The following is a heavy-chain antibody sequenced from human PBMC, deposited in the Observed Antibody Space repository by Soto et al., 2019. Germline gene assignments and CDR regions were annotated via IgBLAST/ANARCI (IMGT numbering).Heavy chain of an antibody. D-gene: IGHD3-16*01. CDR3: AKDRDYDYIWGSYPNWFDA. J-gene: IGHJ5*02. CDR2: ISYDGSNK. CDR1: GFTFSSYG. V-gene: IGHV3-30*18. Sequence: AGGSLRLSCAASGFTFSSYGMHWVRQAPCKGLEWVAVISYDGSNKYYADSVKGRFTISRDNSKNTLYLQMNSLRAEDTAVYYCAKDRDYDYIWGSYPNWFDAWGQGTLVTVSS.